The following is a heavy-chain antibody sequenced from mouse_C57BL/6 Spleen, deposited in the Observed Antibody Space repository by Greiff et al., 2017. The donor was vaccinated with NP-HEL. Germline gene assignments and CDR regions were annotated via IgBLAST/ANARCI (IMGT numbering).Heavy chain of an antibody. CDR1: GFTFSDYG. CDR3: AMNYGSSFDY. D-gene: IGHD1-1*01. J-gene: IGHJ2*01. CDR2: ISSGSSTI. Sequence: EVKLMESGGGLVKPGGSLKLSCAASGFTFSDYGMHWVRQAPEKGLEWVAYISSGSSTIYYADTVKGRFTISRDNAKNTLFLQMTSLRSEDTAMYYCAMNYGSSFDYWGQGTTLTVSS. V-gene: IGHV5-17*01.